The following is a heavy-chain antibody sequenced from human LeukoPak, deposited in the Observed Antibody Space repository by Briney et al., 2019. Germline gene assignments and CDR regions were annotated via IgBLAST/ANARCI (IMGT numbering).Heavy chain of an antibody. CDR1: GGSISSGCYY. CDR2: IYYSGST. CDR3: ARGTIFGVVAEGPIHYYFDY. J-gene: IGHJ4*02. D-gene: IGHD3-3*01. V-gene: IGHV4-31*03. Sequence: SETLSLTCTVAGGSISSGCYYWSWIRQHPGKGLEWIGYIYYSGSTYYNPSLKSRVTISVDTSKNQFSLKLSSVTAADTAVYYCARGTIFGVVAEGPIHYYFDYWGQGTLVTVSS.